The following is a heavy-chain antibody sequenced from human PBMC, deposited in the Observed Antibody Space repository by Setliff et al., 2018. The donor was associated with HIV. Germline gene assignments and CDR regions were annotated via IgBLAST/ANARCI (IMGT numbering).Heavy chain of an antibody. CDR1: GYTFTSDY. CDR3: VRLKSAVYSGGWYGGGYFDY. CDR2: MNPNSGNT. D-gene: IGHD6-19*01. V-gene: IGHV1-8*01. Sequence: ASVKVSCKASGYTFTSDYIHWVRQAPGQGLEWMGWMNPNSGNTGYAQKFQGRVTITRNTSISTAYMELSSLRSEDTAVYYCVRLKSAVYSGGWYGGGYFDYWGQGTPVTVS. J-gene: IGHJ4*02.